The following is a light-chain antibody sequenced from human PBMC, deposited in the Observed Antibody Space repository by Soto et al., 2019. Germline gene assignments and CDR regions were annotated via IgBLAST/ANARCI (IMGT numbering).Light chain of an antibody. CDR2: GNT. CDR3: QSFDSSLNAYV. J-gene: IGLJ1*01. V-gene: IGLV1-40*01. CDR1: GSSIGAPYD. Sequence: QSVLTQPPSVSGAPGQRVTISCTGSGSSIGAPYDVHWYQQLPGAAPKLLIYGNTNRPSGVPDRFSGSKSGTSVSLAITGLQAEDEADYYCQSFDSSLNAYVFGTGTKVTVL.